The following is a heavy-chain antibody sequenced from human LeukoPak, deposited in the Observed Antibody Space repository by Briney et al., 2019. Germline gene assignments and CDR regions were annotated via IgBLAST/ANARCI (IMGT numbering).Heavy chain of an antibody. CDR3: ARGNYDFWSGYYRADYYYYMDV. CDR1: GYTFTSYY. D-gene: IGHD3-3*01. CDR2: INTNTGNP. J-gene: IGHJ6*03. V-gene: IGHV7-4-1*02. Sequence: GASVKVSCKASGYTFTSYYLYWVRQAPGQGLEWMGWINTNTGNPTYAQGSTGRFVFSLDTSVSTAYLQISSLKAEDTAVYYCARGNYDFWSGYYRADYYYYMDVWGKGTTVTVSS.